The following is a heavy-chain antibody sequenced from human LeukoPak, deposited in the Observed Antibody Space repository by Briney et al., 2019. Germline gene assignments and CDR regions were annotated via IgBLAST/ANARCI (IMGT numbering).Heavy chain of an antibody. CDR1: GGSFSGYY. CDR3: ARGTPVPSAIQGDYFDY. CDR2: INHSGST. J-gene: IGHJ4*02. D-gene: IGHD2-2*02. V-gene: IGHV4-34*01. Sequence: SETLSLTCAVYGGSFSGYYWSWIRQPPGKGLEWIGEINHSGSTNYNPSLKSRVTISVDTSKNQFSLKLSSVTAADTAVYYRARGTPVPSAIQGDYFDYWGQGTLVTVSS.